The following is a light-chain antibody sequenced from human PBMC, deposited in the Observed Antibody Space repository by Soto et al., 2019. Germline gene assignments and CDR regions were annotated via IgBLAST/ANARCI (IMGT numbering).Light chain of an antibody. CDR1: SSDVGGYDY. CDR3: SSYTSSSTRV. J-gene: IGLJ1*01. Sequence: QSVLTQPASVSGSPGQSITISCTGSSSDVGGYDYVSWYQHHPGKAPKLMIHDVSNRPSGVSNRFSGSKSGNTASPTISGLQAEDEADYYCSSYTSSSTRVFGTGTKVTVL. CDR2: DVS. V-gene: IGLV2-14*03.